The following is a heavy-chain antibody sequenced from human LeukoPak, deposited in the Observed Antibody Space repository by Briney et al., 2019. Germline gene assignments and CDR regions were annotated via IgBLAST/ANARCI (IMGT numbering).Heavy chain of an antibody. Sequence: SETLSLTCTVSGGSVSNSLNYWGWIRQPPGKGLEWIGNTFYTGSTYSNPTLKSRVTMSVDTSKSQFSLKLSSVTAADTAVYYCARLSKGRYFDYIFDYWGQGTLLTVSS. D-gene: IGHD3-9*01. J-gene: IGHJ4*02. CDR2: TFYTGST. CDR3: ARLSKGRYFDYIFDY. V-gene: IGHV4-39*01. CDR1: GGSVSNSLNY.